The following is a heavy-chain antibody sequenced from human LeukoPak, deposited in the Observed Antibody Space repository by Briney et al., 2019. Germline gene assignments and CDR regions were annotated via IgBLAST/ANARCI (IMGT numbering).Heavy chain of an antibody. CDR3: GRAKDYSFDN. J-gene: IGHJ4*02. Sequence: GGSLGLSCAASGFTFSTYWMHWVRQAPGKGLVWVSRINSDGSSTTYADSVQGRFTISRDNAKNTLYLQMNSLRAEDTAVYYCGRAKDYSFDNWGQGTLVTVSS. CDR1: GFTFSTYW. CDR2: INSDGSST. V-gene: IGHV3-74*01. D-gene: IGHD4-11*01.